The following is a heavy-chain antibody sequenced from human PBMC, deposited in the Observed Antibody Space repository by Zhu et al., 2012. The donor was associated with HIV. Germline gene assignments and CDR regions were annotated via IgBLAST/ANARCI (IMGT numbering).Heavy chain of an antibody. CDR1: GGSISSYY. Sequence: QVQLQESGPGLVKPSETLSLTCTVSGGSISSYYWSWVRQPAGKGLEWIGRIYTSGSTNYNPSLKSRVTMSVDTSKNQFSLRLSSVTAADTAVYYCAREIFFTGQWLVQWFDPWGQGTLVTVSS. CDR3: AREIFFTGQWLVQWFDP. J-gene: IGHJ5*02. D-gene: IGHD6-19*01. CDR2: IYTSGST. V-gene: IGHV4-4*07.